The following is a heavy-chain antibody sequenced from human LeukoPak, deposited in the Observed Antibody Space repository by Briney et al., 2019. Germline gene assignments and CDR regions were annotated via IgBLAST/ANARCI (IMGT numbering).Heavy chain of an antibody. CDR3: ARRGYDILTAADSNFDY. J-gene: IGHJ4*02. D-gene: IGHD3-9*01. CDR1: GDSISSGDYY. CDR2: IYTSGST. V-gene: IGHV4-61*02. Sequence: PSQTLSLTCTVSGDSISSGDYYWSWIRQPAGKGLEWIGRIYTSGSTNYNPSLKSRVTISVDTSKNQFSLKLSSVTAADTAVYYCARRGYDILTAADSNFDYWGQGTLVTVSS.